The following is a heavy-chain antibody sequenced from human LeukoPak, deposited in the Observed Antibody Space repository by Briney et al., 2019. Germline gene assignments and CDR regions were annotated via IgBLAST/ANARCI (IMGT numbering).Heavy chain of an antibody. V-gene: IGHV6-1*01. Sequence: SQTLSLTCAISGDSVSSNSAAWNWIRQSPLRGLEWLGRTYYRSKWYNDYAVSVKSRITINPDTSKNQFSLQLNSVTPEDTAVYYCAREVVVVVVAATGSWYFDLWGRGTLVTVSS. CDR3: AREVVVVVVAATGSWYFDL. CDR1: GDSVSSNSAA. CDR2: TYYRSKWYN. J-gene: IGHJ2*01. D-gene: IGHD2-15*01.